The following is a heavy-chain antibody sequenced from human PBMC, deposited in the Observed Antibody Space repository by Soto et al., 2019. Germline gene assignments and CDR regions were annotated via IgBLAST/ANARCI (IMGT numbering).Heavy chain of an antibody. V-gene: IGHV3-48*01. J-gene: IGHJ4*02. D-gene: IGHD6-19*01. Sequence: GGSLRLSCAASGFTFSSYSMNWVRQAPGKGLEWVSYISSSSTIYYADSVKGRFTISRDNAKNSLYLQMNSLRAEDTAVYYCARGRAVAGNFDYWGQGTLVTVSS. CDR3: ARGRAVAGNFDY. CDR1: GFTFSSYS. CDR2: ISSSSTI.